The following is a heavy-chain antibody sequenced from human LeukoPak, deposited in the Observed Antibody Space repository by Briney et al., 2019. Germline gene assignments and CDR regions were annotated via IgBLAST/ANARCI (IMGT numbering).Heavy chain of an antibody. CDR2: ISYDGSNK. Sequence: PGGSLRLSCAASGFTFSSYGMHWVRQAPGKGLEWVAVISYDGSNKYYADSVKGRFTISRDNSKNTLYLQMNSLRAEDTAVYYCAKDGSGYSGYSVSLDYWGQGTLVTVSS. D-gene: IGHD5-12*01. V-gene: IGHV3-30*18. J-gene: IGHJ4*02. CDR3: AKDGSGYSGYSVSLDY. CDR1: GFTFSSYG.